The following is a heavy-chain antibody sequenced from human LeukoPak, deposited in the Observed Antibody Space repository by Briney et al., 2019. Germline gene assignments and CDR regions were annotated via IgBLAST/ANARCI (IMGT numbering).Heavy chain of an antibody. D-gene: IGHD5-24*01. CDR3: AGVGLETQFDI. CDR2: IGTAGDT. Sequence: PGGSLRLSCAASGFTFSSYDMHWVRQATGKGLEWVSAIGTAGDTYYPGSVKGRFTISRENAKNSLYLQMNSLRAGDTAVYYCAGVGLETQFDIWGQGTMVTVSS. V-gene: IGHV3-13*01. J-gene: IGHJ3*02. CDR1: GFTFSSYD.